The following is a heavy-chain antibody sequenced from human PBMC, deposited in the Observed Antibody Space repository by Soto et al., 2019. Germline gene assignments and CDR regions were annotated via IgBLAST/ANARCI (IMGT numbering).Heavy chain of an antibody. CDR3: AHRDNGYSNGWYWGFDY. CDR2: IYWDDDK. Sequence: QITLKESGPTLVKPTQTLTLTCTFSGFLLSTNGVGVGWIRQPPGKALEWLALIYWDDDKHYSPSLKSRLTITKDTSNHRVVLTMTNMDPVDTATDVCAHRDNGYSNGWYWGFDYWGQGTQVTVSS. D-gene: IGHD6-19*01. J-gene: IGHJ4*02. CDR1: GFLLSTNGVG. V-gene: IGHV2-5*02.